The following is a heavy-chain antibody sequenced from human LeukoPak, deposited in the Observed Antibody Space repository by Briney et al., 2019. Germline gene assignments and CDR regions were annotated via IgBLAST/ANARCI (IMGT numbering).Heavy chain of an antibody. V-gene: IGHV1-69*13. D-gene: IGHD6-19*01. J-gene: IGHJ6*02. CDR3: ARAQTGYSSGWYRIYYYYGMDV. CDR1: GYTFTSYA. Sequence: SVKVSCKASGYTFTSYAMNWVRQAPGQGLEWMGGIIPIFGTANYAQKFQGRVTITADESTSIAYMELSSLRSEDTAVYYCARAQTGYSSGWYRIYYYYGMDVWGQGTTVTVSS. CDR2: IIPIFGTA.